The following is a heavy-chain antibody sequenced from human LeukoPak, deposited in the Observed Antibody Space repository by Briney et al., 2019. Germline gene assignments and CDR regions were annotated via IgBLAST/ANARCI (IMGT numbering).Heavy chain of an antibody. CDR1: GFTFSSYA. CDR2: ISGSGGST. V-gene: IGHV3-23*01. J-gene: IGHJ6*02. Sequence: GGSLRLSCAASGFTFSSYAMSWVRQAPGKGLEWVSAISGSGGSTYYADSVKGRFTISRDNSKNTLYLQMNSLRAEDTAVYYCAKWGHYDILTGYYWDDYYGMDVWGQGTTVTVSS. D-gene: IGHD3-9*01. CDR3: AKWGHYDILTGYYWDDYYGMDV.